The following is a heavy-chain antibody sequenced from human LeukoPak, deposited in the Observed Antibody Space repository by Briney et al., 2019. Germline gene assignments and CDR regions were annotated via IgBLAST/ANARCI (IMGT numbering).Heavy chain of an antibody. D-gene: IGHD1-1*01. CDR3: ARDRDLENFDY. CDR2: IYNSGST. V-gene: IGHV4-4*08. J-gene: IGHJ4*02. Sequence: SETLSLICTVSGVSISSYYWSWLRQPPGKGLEWIGYIYNSGSTNYNPSLKSRVTISVDTSKNQFSLKLSSVTAADTAVYFCARDRDLENFDYWGQGTLVTVSS. CDR1: GVSISSYY.